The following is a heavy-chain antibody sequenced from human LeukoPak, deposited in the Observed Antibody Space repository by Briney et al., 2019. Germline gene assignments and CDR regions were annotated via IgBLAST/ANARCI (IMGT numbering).Heavy chain of an antibody. CDR3: ARGRYLTTQDPLSFDY. D-gene: IGHD3-9*01. CDR2: MFTSGTT. J-gene: IGHJ4*02. CDR1: GGSISSDSYC. V-gene: IGHV4-61*09. Sequence: SETLSLTCTVSGGSISSDSYCWSWIRQPAGKGLEWIGQMFTSGTTDYNPSLKSRAAISVDTSKNQFALKLSSVTAADTAVYFCARGRYLTTQDPLSFDYWGQGTLVTVSS.